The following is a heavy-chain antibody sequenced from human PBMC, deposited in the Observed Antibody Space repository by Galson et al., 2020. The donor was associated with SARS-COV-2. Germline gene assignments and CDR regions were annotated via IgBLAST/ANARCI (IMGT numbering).Heavy chain of an antibody. CDR3: ARDRRDMSYGSGGYYKRYLLDV. CDR1: GVSITDSPHY. J-gene: IGHJ4*02. Sequence: SETLSLTCSVSGVSITDSPHYWAWIRQPPGKGLEWIGSISYSGDPYHKSSLKSRVTMSVDTSKNEFSVKLNSVTAADTALYYCARDRRDMSYGSGGYYKRYLLDVWCQGILVIVSS. D-gene: IGHD3-10*01. V-gene: IGHV4-39*07. CDR2: ISYSGDP.